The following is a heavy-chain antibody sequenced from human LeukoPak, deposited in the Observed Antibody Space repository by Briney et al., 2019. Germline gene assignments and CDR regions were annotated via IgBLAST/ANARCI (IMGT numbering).Heavy chain of an antibody. V-gene: IGHV3-74*01. CDR3: VSFYETY. D-gene: IGHD2-2*01. J-gene: IGHJ4*02. CDR2: INSDGSWT. CDR1: GNYW. Sequence: GGSLRLSCAASGNYWIHWVRQAPGKGLVWVSHINSDGSWTGYADSVKGRFTISKDNAKNTVYLQMNNLRAEDTAVCYCVSFYETYWGRGTLVTVSS.